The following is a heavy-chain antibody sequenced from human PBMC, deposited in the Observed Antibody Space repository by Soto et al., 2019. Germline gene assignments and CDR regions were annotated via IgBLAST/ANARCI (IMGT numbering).Heavy chain of an antibody. CDR2: ILPIFGPA. V-gene: IGHV1-69*13. J-gene: IGHJ6*02. CDR1: GGRFSSYA. D-gene: IGHD4-17*01. Sequence: SVKVSCKASGGRFSSYAISWARQAPGQRLGSMAWILPIFGPANYAQKFQRRVTITADESTSTAYMELSTLRSDDTAVYYCALNDYDGRYYYYGMDVWRHGTTVTVSS. CDR3: ALNDYDGRYYYYGMDV.